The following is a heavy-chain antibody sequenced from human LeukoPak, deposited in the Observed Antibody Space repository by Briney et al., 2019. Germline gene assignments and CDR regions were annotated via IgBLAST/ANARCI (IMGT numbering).Heavy chain of an antibody. CDR3: ARGLRSKVDY. Sequence: SETLSLTCAVYGGSFSGYYWSWIRQPPGKGLEWIGEINHSGSTNYNPSLKSRVTISVDTSKNQFSLKLSSVTAADTAVYYCARGLRSKVDYWGQGTLVTVSS. V-gene: IGHV4-34*01. CDR1: GGSFSGYY. CDR2: INHSGST. J-gene: IGHJ4*02.